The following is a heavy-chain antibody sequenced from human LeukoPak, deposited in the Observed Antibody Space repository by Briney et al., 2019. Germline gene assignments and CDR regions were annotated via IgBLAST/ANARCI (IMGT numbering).Heavy chain of an antibody. CDR1: GYTFTSYY. D-gene: IGHD2-15*01. CDR3: ARYGFSAVWQGGWHAFDI. J-gene: IGHJ3*02. CDR2: INPTTGDT. Sequence: ASVKVSRKASGYTFTSYYMHWVRQAPGQGLEWMGIINPTTGDTTYAQKFQGRLTMTRDMSTSTVYMELSSLTSEGTAVFYCARYGFSAVWQGGWHAFDIWGQGTVVTVSS. V-gene: IGHV1-46*01.